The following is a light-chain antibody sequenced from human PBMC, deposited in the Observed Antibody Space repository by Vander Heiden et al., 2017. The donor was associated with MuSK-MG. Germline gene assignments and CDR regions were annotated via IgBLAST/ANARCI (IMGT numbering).Light chain of an antibody. CDR3: QHHRT. CDR2: KTS. J-gene: IGKJ1*01. V-gene: IGKV3-11*01. Sequence: IVLTQSPATLSLSPGEGATLSCRASQSVSNNFAGDQQKPGQAPRLLIYKTSYRATGIKDRFSGSGSGTDFTRTISSIEPDDFARHDGQHHRTFGQGTKVEIK. CDR1: QSVSNN.